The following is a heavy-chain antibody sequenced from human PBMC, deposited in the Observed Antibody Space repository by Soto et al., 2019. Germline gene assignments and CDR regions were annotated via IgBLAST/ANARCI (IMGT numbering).Heavy chain of an antibody. CDR3: AAAPGRRDGYNSAGY. Sequence: ASVKVFCKASGFTFTSSAVQWVRQARGQRLEWIGWIVVGSGNTNYAQKFQERVTITRDMSTSTAYMELSSLRSEDTAVYYCAAAPGRRDGYNSAGYWGQGAPVTVSS. D-gene: IGHD5-12*01. V-gene: IGHV1-58*01. J-gene: IGHJ4*02. CDR1: GFTFTSSA. CDR2: IVVGSGNT.